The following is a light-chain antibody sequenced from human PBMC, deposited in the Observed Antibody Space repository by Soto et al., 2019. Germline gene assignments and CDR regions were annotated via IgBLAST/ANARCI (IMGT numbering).Light chain of an antibody. J-gene: IGKJ4*01. V-gene: IGKV3-15*01. CDR2: FAY. CDR3: QQYSKWPLT. CDR1: QSVNNN. Sequence: EIVMTQSPATLSVSPGEKATLSCRASQSVNNNLAWYQQKPGQAPRLLIYFAYTRATGIPARFSGSGSGTEFSLTISSLQSEDFAVYYCQQYSKWPLTFGGGTKVETK.